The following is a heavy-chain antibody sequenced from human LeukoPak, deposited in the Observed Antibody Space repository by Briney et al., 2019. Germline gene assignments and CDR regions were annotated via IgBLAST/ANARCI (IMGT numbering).Heavy chain of an antibody. V-gene: IGHV3-21*01. CDR1: GFTFSSYS. Sequence: AGGSLRLSCAASGFTFSSYSMNWVRQARGKWLEWVSSITSSSSYMSYADSVKGRFTISRDNAKNSLYLQMNSPRAEDTAVYYCAREGISGRYYRAFDIWGQGTMVTVSS. D-gene: IGHD1-26*01. J-gene: IGHJ3*02. CDR3: AREGISGRYYRAFDI. CDR2: ITSSSSYM.